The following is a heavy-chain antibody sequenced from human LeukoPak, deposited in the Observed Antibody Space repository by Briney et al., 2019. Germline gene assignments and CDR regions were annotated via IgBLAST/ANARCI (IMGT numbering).Heavy chain of an antibody. V-gene: IGHV1-3*01. CDR1: GYTFTSYA. J-gene: IGHJ4*02. Sequence: VASVKVSCKASGYTFTSYAMHRVRQAPGQRLEWMGWINAGNGNTKYSQKFQGRVTITRDTSASTAYMELSSLRSEDTAVYYCAREGITGTTWVYWGQGTLVTVSS. D-gene: IGHD1-20*01. CDR2: INAGNGNT. CDR3: AREGITGTTWVY.